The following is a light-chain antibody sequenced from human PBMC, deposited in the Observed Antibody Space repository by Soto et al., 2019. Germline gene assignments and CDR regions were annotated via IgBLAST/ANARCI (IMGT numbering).Light chain of an antibody. J-gene: IGLJ2*01. CDR2: DNN. CDR3: GTWDSSLGAVV. CDR1: SSNIGNND. V-gene: IGLV1-51*01. Sequence: SVLTQPPSVSAAPGQKVTISCSGSSSNIGNNDVSWYQQLPGTAPKLLLYDNNKRPSGIPDRFSDSKSGTSATLGITGLQTGDEGDYYCGTWDSSLGAVVFGGGTKLTVL.